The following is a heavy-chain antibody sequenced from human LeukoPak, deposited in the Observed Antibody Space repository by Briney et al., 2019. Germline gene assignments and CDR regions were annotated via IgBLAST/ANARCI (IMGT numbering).Heavy chain of an antibody. D-gene: IGHD3-22*01. CDR1: GYTFTAYD. V-gene: IGHV3-74*01. CDR2: IKSDGST. CDR3: ARAPSEIGGYYPEYFRH. J-gene: IGHJ1*01. Sequence: SCKASGYTFTAYDMHWVRQAPGKGLVWVSRIKSDGSTNYADSVKGRFTISRDNAKNTVSLQMNSLRPEDTGVYYCARAPSEIGGYYPEYFRHWGQGTLVTVSS.